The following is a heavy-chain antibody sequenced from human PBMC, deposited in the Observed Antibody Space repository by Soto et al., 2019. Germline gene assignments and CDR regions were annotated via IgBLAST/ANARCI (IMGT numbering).Heavy chain of an antibody. V-gene: IGHV1-69*13. D-gene: IGHD3-22*01. J-gene: IGHJ4*02. Sequence: SVKVSCKASGGTFSSYAISWVRRAPGQGLEWMGGIIPIFGTANYAQKFQGRVTITADESTSTAYMELSSLRSEDTAVYYCATSLTYYYDSSGYYYNPLFDYWGQGTLVTVSS. CDR1: GGTFSSYA. CDR3: ATSLTYYYDSSGYYYNPLFDY. CDR2: IIPIFGTA.